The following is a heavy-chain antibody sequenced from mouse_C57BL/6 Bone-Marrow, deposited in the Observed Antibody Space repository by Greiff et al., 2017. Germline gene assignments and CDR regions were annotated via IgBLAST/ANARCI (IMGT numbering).Heavy chain of an antibody. Sequence: QVTLKESGPGILQPSQTLSLTCSFSGFSLSTFGMGVGWIRQPSGKGLEWLAHIWWDDDKYYNPALKSRLTISKDTSKNQVFLKIANVDTADTATYYCARIPYYYGSSPYYAMDYWGQGTSVTVSS. CDR3: ARIPYYYGSSPYYAMDY. J-gene: IGHJ4*01. CDR1: GFSLSTFGMG. CDR2: IWWDDDK. D-gene: IGHD1-1*01. V-gene: IGHV8-8*01.